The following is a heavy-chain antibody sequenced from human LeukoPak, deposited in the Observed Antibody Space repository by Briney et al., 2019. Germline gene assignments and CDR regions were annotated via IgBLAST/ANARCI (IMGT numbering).Heavy chain of an antibody. V-gene: IGHV3-74*01. J-gene: IGHJ4*02. Sequence: GGSLRLSCAASGFTFSSYWMHWVRQAPGEGLVWVSRINSDGSSTSYADSVKGRFTISRDNAKNTLYLQMNSLRAEDTAVYYCASIGYSSSSDYWGQGTLVTVSS. D-gene: IGHD6-6*01. CDR3: ASIGYSSSSDY. CDR2: INSDGSST. CDR1: GFTFSSYW.